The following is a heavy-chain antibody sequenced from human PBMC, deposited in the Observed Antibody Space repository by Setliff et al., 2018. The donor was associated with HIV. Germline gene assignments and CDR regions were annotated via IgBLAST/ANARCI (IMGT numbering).Heavy chain of an antibody. CDR3: AREKTVGYYESIDAFDI. V-gene: IGHV4-61*02. Sequence: PSETLSLTCTVSGGSISSGSHYWSWIRQPAGKGLEWIGRLDTSGSTNYNPSRKRRVAISGDTSKNQFSVKLSSGSAADTAVYYCAREKTVGYYESIDAFDIWGQGTMVTVSS. D-gene: IGHD3-22*01. J-gene: IGHJ3*02. CDR1: GGSISSGSHY. CDR2: LDTSGST.